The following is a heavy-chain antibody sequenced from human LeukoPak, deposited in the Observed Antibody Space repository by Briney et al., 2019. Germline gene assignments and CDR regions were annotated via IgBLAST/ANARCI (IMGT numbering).Heavy chain of an antibody. CDR3: ARGGSYYGSGSYPDY. Sequence: SETLSLTCTVSGGSVNNYYWSWVRQPAGKGLEWIGRIYASGTTRYNPSLQSQVTMSVDMSKNQFSLKLTSVTAADTAVYYCARGGSYYGSGSYPDYWGQGTLVTVSS. CDR2: IYASGTT. CDR1: GGSVNNYY. J-gene: IGHJ4*02. V-gene: IGHV4-4*07. D-gene: IGHD3-10*01.